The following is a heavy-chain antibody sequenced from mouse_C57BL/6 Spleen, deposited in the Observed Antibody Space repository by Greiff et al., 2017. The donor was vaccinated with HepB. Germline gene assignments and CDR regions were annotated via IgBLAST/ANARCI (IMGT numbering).Heavy chain of an antibody. CDR2: ISSGSSTI. Sequence: EVQLQESGGGLVKPGGSLKLSCAASGFTFSDYGMHWVRQAPEKGLEWVAYISSGSSTIYYADTVKGRFTISRDNAKNTLFLQMTSLRSEDTAMYYCAILSSGFAYWGQGTLVTVSA. V-gene: IGHV5-17*01. CDR1: GFTFSDYG. CDR3: AILSSGFAY. J-gene: IGHJ3*01. D-gene: IGHD1-1*01.